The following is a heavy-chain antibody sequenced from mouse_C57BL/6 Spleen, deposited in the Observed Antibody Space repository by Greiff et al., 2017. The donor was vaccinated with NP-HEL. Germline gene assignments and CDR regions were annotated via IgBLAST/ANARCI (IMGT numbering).Heavy chain of an antibody. CDR3: ARSGGYDYDGPWFAY. J-gene: IGHJ3*01. V-gene: IGHV1-52*01. CDR1: GYTFTSYW. CDR2: IDPSDSET. D-gene: IGHD2-4*01. Sequence: QVQLQQSGAELVRPGSSVKLSCKASGYTFTSYWMHWVKQRPIQGLEWIGNIDPSDSETHYNQKFKDKATLTVDKSSSTAYMQLSSLTSEDSAVYYCARSGGYDYDGPWFAYWGQGTLVTVSA.